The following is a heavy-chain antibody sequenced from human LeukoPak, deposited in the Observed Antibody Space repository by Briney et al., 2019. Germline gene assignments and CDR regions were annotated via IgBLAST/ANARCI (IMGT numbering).Heavy chain of an antibody. CDR1: GFTVSSNY. Sequence: GGSLRLSCAASGFTVSSNYMSWVRQAPGKGLEWVSVIYSGGSTYYADSVKGRFTISRDNSKNTLYLQMNCLRAEDTAVYYCARDQRNGDYYFDYWGQGTLVTVSS. V-gene: IGHV3-53*01. CDR3: ARDQRNGDYYFDY. D-gene: IGHD4-17*01. CDR2: IYSGGST. J-gene: IGHJ4*02.